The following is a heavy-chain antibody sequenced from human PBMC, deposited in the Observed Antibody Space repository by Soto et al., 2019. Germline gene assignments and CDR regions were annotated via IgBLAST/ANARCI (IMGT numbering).Heavy chain of an antibody. Sequence: SETLSVTCAVSGGSISSINWWIWVRQPPGKGLEWIGEIYHSGSTTYNPSLKSRVTISVDKSKNQFSLKLSSVTAADTAVYYCARDLGSSWKIYYYYHYGMDVWGQGTTVT. V-gene: IGHV4-4*02. J-gene: IGHJ6*02. D-gene: IGHD6-13*01. CDR1: GGSISSINW. CDR2: IYHSGST. CDR3: ARDLGSSWKIYYYYHYGMDV.